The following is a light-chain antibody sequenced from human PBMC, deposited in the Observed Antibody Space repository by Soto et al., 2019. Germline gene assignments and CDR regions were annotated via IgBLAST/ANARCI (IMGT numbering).Light chain of an antibody. CDR3: QQANSFPLT. CDR2: AAT. V-gene: IGKV1-12*01. CDR1: QDIRSW. J-gene: IGKJ4*01. Sequence: DIQMTQSPSYVSASVGDRVSITCRASQDIRSWLAWYRQRPGKAPKLLIYAATILQSGVPSRFSGSGSGTTFTLTINNLQPEDFASYFCQQANSFPLTFGGGTKVDIK.